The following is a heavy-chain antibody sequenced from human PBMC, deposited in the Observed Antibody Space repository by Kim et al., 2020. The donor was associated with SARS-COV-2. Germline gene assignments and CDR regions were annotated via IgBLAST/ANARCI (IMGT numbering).Heavy chain of an antibody. CDR3: ARHWTTGTTFTPFFYYYY. J-gene: IGHJ6*03. V-gene: IGHV4-59*08. CDR2: IYYSGST. D-gene: IGHD1-1*01. Sequence: SETLSLTCTVSGGSISSYYWSWIRQPPGKGLEWIGYIYYSGSTNYNPSLKSRVTISVDTSKNQFSLKLSSVTAADTAVYYCARHWTTGTTFTPFFYYYY. CDR1: GGSISSYY.